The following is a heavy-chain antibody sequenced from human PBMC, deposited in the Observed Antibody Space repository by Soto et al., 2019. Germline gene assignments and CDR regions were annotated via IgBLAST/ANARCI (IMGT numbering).Heavy chain of an antibody. D-gene: IGHD2-2*01. CDR3: ARVGSTSIPSYYYYGMDV. CDR1: GFTFSSYA. Sequence: GGSLRLSCAASGFTFSSYAMHWVRQAPGKGLEWVAVISYDGSNKYYADSVKGRFTISRDNSKNTLYLQMNSLRAEDTAVYYCARVGSTSIPSYYYYGMDVWGQGTTVTVSS. CDR2: ISYDGSNK. V-gene: IGHV3-30-3*01. J-gene: IGHJ6*02.